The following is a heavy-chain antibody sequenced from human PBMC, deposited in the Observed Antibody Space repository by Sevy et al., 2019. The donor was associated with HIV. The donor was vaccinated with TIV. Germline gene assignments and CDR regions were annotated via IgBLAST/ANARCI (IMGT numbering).Heavy chain of an antibody. Sequence: GGSLRLSCAASGFTFSSYWMSWVRQAPGRGLEWVANIKQDGSEKYYVDSVKGRFTISRDNAKNSLYLQMNSLRAEDTAVYYCARTDGVAVAGTNYYYGMDVWGQWTTVTVSS. CDR1: GFTFSSYW. D-gene: IGHD6-19*01. CDR3: ARTDGVAVAGTNYYYGMDV. CDR2: IKQDGSEK. J-gene: IGHJ6*02. V-gene: IGHV3-7*01.